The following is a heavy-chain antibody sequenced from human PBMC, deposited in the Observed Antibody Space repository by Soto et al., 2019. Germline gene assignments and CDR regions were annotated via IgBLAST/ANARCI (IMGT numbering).Heavy chain of an antibody. D-gene: IGHD1-26*01. CDR2: IKSKGDGGTV. Sequence: EVQLVESGGGLVEPGGSLRLSCAASGFAFGDSWMNWVRQGPGKGLEWVGRIKSKGDGGTVDYSAPVKGRFSISRDDSKSAVYLQMSSLKTEDTGVYFCSTSTKALTAYYCLHGMDVWGQGTTVTVSS. CDR1: GFAFGDSW. CDR3: STSTKALTAYYCLHGMDV. V-gene: IGHV3-15*07. J-gene: IGHJ6*02.